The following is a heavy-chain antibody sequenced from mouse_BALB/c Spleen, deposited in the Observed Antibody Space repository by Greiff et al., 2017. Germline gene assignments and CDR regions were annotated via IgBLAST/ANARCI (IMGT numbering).Heavy chain of an antibody. V-gene: IGHV1S22*01. J-gene: IGHJ4*01. D-gene: IGHD3-3*01. CDR2: IYPGSGST. CDR3: ARKRAGKLAYAMDD. Sequence: LQQSGSELVRPGASVKLSCKASGYTFTSYGMHWVKQRHGQGLEWIGNIYPGSGSTNYNGKFKGKATLTEDKSSSTAYMQLSSLTSEDSAVYFCARKRAGKLAYAMDDWGQGTSVTVSS. CDR1: GYTFTSYG.